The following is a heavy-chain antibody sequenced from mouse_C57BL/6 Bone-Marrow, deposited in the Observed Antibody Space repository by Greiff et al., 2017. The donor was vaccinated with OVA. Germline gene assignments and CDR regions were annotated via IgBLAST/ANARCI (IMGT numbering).Heavy chain of an antibody. CDR1: GFNINDYY. CDR3: AHGRSYGWYIDV. D-gene: IGHD1-1*01. V-gene: IGHV14-2*01. CDR2: IDPENGET. J-gene: IGHJ1*03. Sequence: VQLQQSGAELVKPGASVKLSCTASGFNINDYYMHWVKQRPEQGLEWIGRIDPENGETKYAPKFQGKATLTADTSSNTAYLQLSSLTSEDSAVYYGAHGRSYGWYIDVWGTGTTVTVSS.